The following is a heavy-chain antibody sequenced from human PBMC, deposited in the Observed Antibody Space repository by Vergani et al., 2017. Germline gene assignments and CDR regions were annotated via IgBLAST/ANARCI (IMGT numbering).Heavy chain of an antibody. Sequence: QVQLVESGGGVVQPGRSLRLSCAASGFTFSSYGMHWVRQAPGKGLEWVAVISYDGSNEHYGDSVKGRFTISRDNSKNTLYLQMNSLRAEDTAVYYCAKDMVAGWELLYYFDCWGQGTLVTVSS. CDR3: AKDMVAGWELLYYFDC. V-gene: IGHV3-30*18. CDR1: GFTFSSYG. CDR2: ISYDGSNE. D-gene: IGHD1-26*01. J-gene: IGHJ4*02.